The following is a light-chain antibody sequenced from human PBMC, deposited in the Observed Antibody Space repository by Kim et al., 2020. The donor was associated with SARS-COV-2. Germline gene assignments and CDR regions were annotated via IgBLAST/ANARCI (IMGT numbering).Light chain of an antibody. CDR2: QDS. V-gene: IGLV3-1*01. J-gene: IGLJ3*02. CDR1: KLGDKY. Sequence: SVSPGQTASITCSGDKLGDKYACWYQQKPGQSPVLVICQDSKRPSGIPERFSGSNSGNTATLTISGTQAMDEADYYCQTWGTGIRVFGGGTQLTVL. CDR3: QTWGTGIRV.